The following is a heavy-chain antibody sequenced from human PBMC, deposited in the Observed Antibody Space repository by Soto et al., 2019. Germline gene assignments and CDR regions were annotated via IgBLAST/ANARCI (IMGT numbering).Heavy chain of an antibody. CDR1: GGSVRSGSYY. CDR2: INHSGGT. CDR3: ARGVFGVVWYYYYGMDV. V-gene: IGHV4-61*01. J-gene: IGHJ6*02. Sequence: PSETLSLTCTVSGGSVRSGSYYWSWIRQPPGKGLEWIGDINHSGGTNYNPSLKSRVTISVDTSKNQFSLKLSSVTAADTAVYYCARGVFGVVWYYYYGMDVWGQGTTVTAP. D-gene: IGHD3-3*01.